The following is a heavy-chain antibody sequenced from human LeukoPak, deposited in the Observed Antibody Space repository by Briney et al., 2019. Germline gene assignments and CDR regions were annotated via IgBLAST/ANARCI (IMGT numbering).Heavy chain of an antibody. J-gene: IGHJ6*02. CDR1: GFTFSTYW. CDR2: IKQDGSEK. Sequence: GGSLRLSCAASGFTFSTYWMTWVRRAPGMGLEWVANIKQDGSEKYYVDSVKGRFTISRDNAKNSLFLQMNSPRAEDTAVYYCARDCGTTISSYGMDVWGQGTTVTVSS. V-gene: IGHV3-7*01. CDR3: ARDCGTTISSYGMDV. D-gene: IGHD1-1*01.